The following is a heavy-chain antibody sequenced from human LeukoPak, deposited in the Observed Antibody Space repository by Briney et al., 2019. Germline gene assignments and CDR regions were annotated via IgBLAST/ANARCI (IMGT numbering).Heavy chain of an antibody. Sequence: GGSLRLSCAASGFIFSSYAMSWVRQAPGKGLEWVSTISGSGGSTYYADSVKGRFTISRDNSKNTVYLQMNSLRAEDTAVYYCAKDGLALYNWNYGDYWGQGTLVTVSS. J-gene: IGHJ4*02. V-gene: IGHV3-23*01. D-gene: IGHD1-7*01. CDR1: GFIFSSYA. CDR3: AKDGLALYNWNYGDY. CDR2: ISGSGGST.